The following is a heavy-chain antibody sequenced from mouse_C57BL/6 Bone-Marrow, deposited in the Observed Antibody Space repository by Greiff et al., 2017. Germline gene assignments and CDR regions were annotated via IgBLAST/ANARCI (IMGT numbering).Heavy chain of an antibody. CDR2: IWTGGGT. CDR1: GFSLTSYA. CDR3: ARKADYDGFYYAMDY. Sequence: VQLQQSGPGLVAPSQSLSITCTVSGFSLTSYAISWVRQPPGKGLEWLGVIWTGGGTNYNSALKSRLSISKDNSKSQVFLKMNSLQTDDTARYYCARKADYDGFYYAMDYWGQGTSVTVSS. J-gene: IGHJ4*01. V-gene: IGHV2-9-1*01. D-gene: IGHD2-4*01.